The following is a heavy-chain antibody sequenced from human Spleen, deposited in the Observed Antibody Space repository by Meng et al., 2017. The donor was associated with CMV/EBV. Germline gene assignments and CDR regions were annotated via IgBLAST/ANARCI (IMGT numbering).Heavy chain of an antibody. CDR3: ARSEWDLDY. V-gene: IGHV3-74*01. D-gene: IGHD1-26*01. Sequence: GESLKISCAASGFDFSNFWMHWVRQAPGKGLVWVSRINSDGSSTNYADSVKGRFTLSRDNVKNMLYLQMNSLGADDTAVYYCARSEWDLDYWGQGTLVTVSS. CDR2: INSDGSST. CDR1: GFDFSNFW. J-gene: IGHJ4*02.